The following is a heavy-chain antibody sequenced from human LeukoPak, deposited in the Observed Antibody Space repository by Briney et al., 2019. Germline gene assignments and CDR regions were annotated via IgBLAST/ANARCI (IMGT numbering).Heavy chain of an antibody. J-gene: IGHJ4*02. CDR1: GFTFSSCG. CDR2: ISYDGSNK. CDR3: AKDPGGGVLRFLEWLSGGYFAY. V-gene: IGHV3-30*18. D-gene: IGHD3-3*01. Sequence: GGSLRLSCAASGFTFSSCGMHWVRQAPGKGLEWVAVISYDGSNKYYADSVKGRCTISRDNSKNALYLKMNSLRAEDTAVYYCAKDPGGGVLRFLEWLSGGYFAYWGQGTLVTVSS.